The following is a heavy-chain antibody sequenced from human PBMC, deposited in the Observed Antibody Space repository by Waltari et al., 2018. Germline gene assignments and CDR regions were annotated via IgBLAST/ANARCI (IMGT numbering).Heavy chain of an antibody. CDR2: INHSGST. D-gene: IGHD2-15*01. Sequence: QVQLQQWGAGLLKPSETLSLTCAVYGGSFSGYYWSWLPQPPGKGLEWIGEINHSGSTNYNPSLKSRVTISVDTSKNQFSLKLSSVTAADTAVYYCARDLAATSWFDPWGQGTLVTVSS. CDR1: GGSFSGYY. CDR3: ARDLAATSWFDP. V-gene: IGHV4-34*01. J-gene: IGHJ5*02.